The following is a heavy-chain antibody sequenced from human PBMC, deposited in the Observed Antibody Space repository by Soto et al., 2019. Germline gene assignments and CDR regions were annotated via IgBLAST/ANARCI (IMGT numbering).Heavy chain of an antibody. Sequence: KVSCKASGGTFSSYAISWVRQAPGQGLEWMGGIIPIFGAANYAQKFQGRVTITADESTSTAYMELSSLRSEDTAVYYCAVYGSGSYYNEYYYYYGMDVWGQGTTVTVSS. CDR2: IIPIFGAA. CDR3: AVYGSGSYYNEYYYYYGMDV. J-gene: IGHJ6*02. CDR1: GGTFSSYA. V-gene: IGHV1-69*01. D-gene: IGHD3-10*01.